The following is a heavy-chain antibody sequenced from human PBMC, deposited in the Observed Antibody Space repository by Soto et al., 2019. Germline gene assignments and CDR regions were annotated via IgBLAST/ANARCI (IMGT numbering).Heavy chain of an antibody. CDR3: AKGVGSSRYFDY. CDR2: ISVSGGSI. V-gene: IGHV3-23*01. Sequence: PGGSLRLSCAASGFSFSNYAMAWVRQAPGKGLEWVSSISVSGGSIYYADSVKGRFTISRDNSKNTLSLLMNSLRVEDTAVYYCAKGVGSSRYFDYWGQGTLVTVSS. J-gene: IGHJ4*02. D-gene: IGHD6-13*01. CDR1: GFSFSNYA.